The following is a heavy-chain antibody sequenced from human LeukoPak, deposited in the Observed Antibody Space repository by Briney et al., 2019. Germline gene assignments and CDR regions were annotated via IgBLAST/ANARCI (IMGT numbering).Heavy chain of an antibody. Sequence: SETLSLTCTVSGGSISGYYWSWIRQSPGKGLEWIRYISYRGSTKYNSSLKSRVTISVDTSKNQFSLKLSSVIAADTAVYYCARGLYYFDYWGQGTLVTVSS. V-gene: IGHV4-59*01. CDR1: GGSISGYY. CDR2: ISYRGST. CDR3: ARGLYYFDY. J-gene: IGHJ4*02.